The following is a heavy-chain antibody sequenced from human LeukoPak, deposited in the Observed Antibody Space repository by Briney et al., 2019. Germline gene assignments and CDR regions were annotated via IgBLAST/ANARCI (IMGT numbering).Heavy chain of an antibody. Sequence: GGSLRLSCAASGFTFSGYSMNWVRQAPGKGLEWVSYISSSSIAIYYADSVKGRFTISRDNAKNSLYLQINSLRAEDTAVYYCARDTLRGVPLDIWGQGTMVTVSS. V-gene: IGHV3-48*04. D-gene: IGHD3-10*01. J-gene: IGHJ3*02. CDR1: GFTFSGYS. CDR3: ARDTLRGVPLDI. CDR2: ISSSSIAI.